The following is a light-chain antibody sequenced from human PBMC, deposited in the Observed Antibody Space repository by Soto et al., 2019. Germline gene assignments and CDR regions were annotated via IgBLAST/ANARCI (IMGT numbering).Light chain of an antibody. V-gene: IGLV2-23*01. Sequence: SVLTQPASVSGSPGQSITISCTGTSGDVGSYNLVSWYQQHPGKAPKLMIYEGSKRPSGVSNRFSGSKSGNTASLTISGLQAEDEADYYCCSYAGSSTYVFGTGTKVTV. J-gene: IGLJ1*01. CDR1: SGDVGSYNL. CDR2: EGS. CDR3: CSYAGSSTYV.